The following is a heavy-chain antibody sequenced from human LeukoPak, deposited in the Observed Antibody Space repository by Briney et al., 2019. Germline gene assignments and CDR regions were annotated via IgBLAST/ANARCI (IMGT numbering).Heavy chain of an antibody. CDR3: AKDRTHWYFDL. J-gene: IGHJ2*01. Sequence: PGGSLRLSCAASGFTVSTNYMSWVRQAPEKGLEWVSIIYDSGTTYYADSVKGRFTISRDNSKNTLYLQMNSLRAEDTAVYYCAKDRTHWYFDLWGRGTLVTVSS. CDR1: GFTVSTNY. CDR2: IYDSGTT. V-gene: IGHV3-53*01. D-gene: IGHD1-7*01.